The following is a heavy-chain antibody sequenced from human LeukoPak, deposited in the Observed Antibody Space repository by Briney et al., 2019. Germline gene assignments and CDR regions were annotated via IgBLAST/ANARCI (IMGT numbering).Heavy chain of an antibody. V-gene: IGHV4-59*01. CDR2: IYYSGST. CDR1: GASISSYY. J-gene: IGHJ3*02. CDR3: ARAGRDGYNWDAFDI. Sequence: PSETLSLTCNVSGASISSYYWSWIRQPPGKGLEWIGYIYYSGSTNYNPSLKSRVTISVDTSKNQFSLKLSSVTAADTAVYYCARAGRDGYNWDAFDIWGQGTMVTVSS. D-gene: IGHD5-24*01.